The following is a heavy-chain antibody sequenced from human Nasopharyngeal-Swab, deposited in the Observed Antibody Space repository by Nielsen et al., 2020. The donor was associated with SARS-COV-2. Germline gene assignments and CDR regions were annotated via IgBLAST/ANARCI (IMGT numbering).Heavy chain of an antibody. CDR3: ARDREYFQH. J-gene: IGHJ1*01. V-gene: IGHV4-31*02. CDR2: IYYSGST. Sequence: WIRQPPGKGLEWIGYIYYSGSTYYNPSLKSRVTISVDTSKNQFSLKLSSVTAADTAVYYCARDREYFQHWGQGTLVTSPQ.